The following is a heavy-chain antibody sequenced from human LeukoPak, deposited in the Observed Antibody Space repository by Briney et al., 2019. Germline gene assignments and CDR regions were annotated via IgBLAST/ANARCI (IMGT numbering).Heavy chain of an antibody. D-gene: IGHD3-9*01. CDR3: AISLGVSDTYCDF. J-gene: IGHJ4*02. CDR1: GSTFTSYW. Sequence: GGSLQISCQASGSTFTSYWIGWVRQVPGKGLEWMGIIYPADSDARYTPSFQGQVTISVDTSITTAHLQWSSLKASDTAIYYCAISLGVSDTYCDFWGQGTLVTVTS. V-gene: IGHV5-51*01. CDR2: IYPADSDA.